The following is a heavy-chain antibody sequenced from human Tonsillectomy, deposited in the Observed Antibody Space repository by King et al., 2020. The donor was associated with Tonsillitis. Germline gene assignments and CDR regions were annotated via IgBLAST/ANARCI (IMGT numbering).Heavy chain of an antibody. J-gene: IGHJ3*01. D-gene: IGHD3-22*01. V-gene: IGHV5-51*01. Sequence: VQLVESGAEVKKPGESLKISCKGSVYTFTNSWIGWVRQMPGKGLEWMGIIYPGYSDTPYSPSFQGQGTISTEKSISTAYLQGSSLKASDTAMYYCARQYYYYDSSGYTYDAFDFWGQGTMVTVSS. CDR2: IYPGYSDT. CDR1: VYTFTNSW. CDR3: ARQYYYYDSSGYTYDAFDF.